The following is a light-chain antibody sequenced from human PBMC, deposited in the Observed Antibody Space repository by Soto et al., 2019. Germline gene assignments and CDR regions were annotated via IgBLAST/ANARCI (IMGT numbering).Light chain of an antibody. CDR1: SSNIESNW. V-gene: IGLV1-40*01. CDR3: QSYDSRLRTVV. Sequence: QSVVTQAPSVSGTPGQRVTISCSGSSSNIESNWVYWYQQLPGTAPKLLIYGSNSRPSGVPDRFSGSKSGTSASLAITGLQAEDEADYYCQSYDSRLRTVVFGGGTKLTVL. J-gene: IGLJ2*01. CDR2: GSN.